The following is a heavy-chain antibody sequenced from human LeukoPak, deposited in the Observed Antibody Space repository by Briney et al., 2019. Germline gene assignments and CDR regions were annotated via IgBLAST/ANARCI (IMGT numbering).Heavy chain of an antibody. V-gene: IGHV3-30*02. Sequence: GGSLRLSCAASGFTFSSYGMHWVRQAPGKGLEWVAVIWYDGSNKYYADSVKGRFTISRDNSKNTLYLQMNSLRAEDTAVYYCAKGDYYDILTGRFYYYYYYGMDVWGQGTTVTVSS. CDR3: AKGDYYDILTGRFYYYYYYGMDV. J-gene: IGHJ6*02. CDR1: GFTFSSYG. CDR2: IWYDGSNK. D-gene: IGHD3-9*01.